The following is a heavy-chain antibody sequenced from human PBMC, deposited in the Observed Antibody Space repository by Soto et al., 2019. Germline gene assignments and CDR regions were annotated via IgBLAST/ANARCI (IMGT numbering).Heavy chain of an antibody. CDR3: ARPRSSSRNYYGMDV. Sequence: EVQLVQSGAEVKKPGESLKISCKGSGYSFTSYWIGWVRQMPGKGLEWMGIIYPGDYDTRYSPSFQGQVTISADKSISTAYLQWSSLKASDTAMYYCARPRSSSRNYYGMDVWGQGTTVTVSS. CDR2: IYPGDYDT. V-gene: IGHV5-51*03. J-gene: IGHJ6*02. D-gene: IGHD6-13*01. CDR1: GYSFTSYW.